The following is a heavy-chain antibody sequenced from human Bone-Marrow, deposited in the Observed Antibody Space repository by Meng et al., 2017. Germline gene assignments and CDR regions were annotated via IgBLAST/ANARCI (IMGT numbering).Heavy chain of an antibody. V-gene: IGHV1-69*05. CDR2: IIPIFGTA. D-gene: IGHD3-22*01. CDR1: GFTFSSYA. J-gene: IGHJ3*02. Sequence: KISCAASGFTFSSYAMSWVRQAPGQGLEWMGGIIPIFGTANYAQKFQGRVTITTDESTSTAYMELSSLRSEDTAVYYCARPLRDYYDSSGSQLGAFDIWGQGTMVTVSS. CDR3: ARPLRDYYDSSGSQLGAFDI.